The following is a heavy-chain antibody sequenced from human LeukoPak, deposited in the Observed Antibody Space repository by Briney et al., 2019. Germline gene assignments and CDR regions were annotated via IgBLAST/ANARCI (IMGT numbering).Heavy chain of an antibody. CDR1: GDSVSSNSAA. V-gene: IGHV6-1*01. Sequence: SQTLSLTCALSGDSVSSNSAAWNWIRQSPSGGLEWLGRTYYRYKWYYDYAVSVTSRITINPDTSKNQFSLHLNSVTPEDTAVYYCAREGSSSFDYWGQGTLVTVSS. CDR2: TYYRYKWYY. J-gene: IGHJ4*02. D-gene: IGHD3-10*01. CDR3: AREGSSSFDY.